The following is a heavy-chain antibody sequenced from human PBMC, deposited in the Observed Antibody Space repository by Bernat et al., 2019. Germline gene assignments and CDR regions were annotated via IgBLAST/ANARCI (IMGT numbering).Heavy chain of an antibody. CDR1: GYTFTGYY. CDR2: INPNSGGT. Sequence: QVQLVQSGAEVKKPGASVKVSCKASGYTFTGYYMHWVRQAPGQGLEWMGWINPNSGGTNYAQKFTGWVTMTRDTSISTAYMELSRLRSDDTAVYYCVRRDGRGSSDYGMDVWGQGTTVTVSS. V-gene: IGHV1-2*04. D-gene: IGHD6-6*01. CDR3: VRRDGRGSSDYGMDV. J-gene: IGHJ6*02.